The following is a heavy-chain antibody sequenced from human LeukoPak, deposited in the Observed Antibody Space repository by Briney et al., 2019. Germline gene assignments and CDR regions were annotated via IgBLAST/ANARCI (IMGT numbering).Heavy chain of an antibody. Sequence: ASVKVSCKASGYTFNSYGFSWMRQAPGQGLEWMGWISAYNGNTNYAQKLQGRVTMTTDTSTSTAYMELRSLRSDDTAVYYCARDRAAAANWFDPWGQGTLVTVSS. CDR3: ARDRAAAANWFDP. J-gene: IGHJ5*02. CDR2: ISAYNGNT. D-gene: IGHD6-13*01. CDR1: GYTFNSYG. V-gene: IGHV1-18*01.